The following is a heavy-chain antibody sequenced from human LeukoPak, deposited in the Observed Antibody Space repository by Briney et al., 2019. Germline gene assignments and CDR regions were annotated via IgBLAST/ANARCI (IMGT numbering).Heavy chain of an antibody. J-gene: IGHJ6*02. D-gene: IGHD1-26*01. V-gene: IGHV4-61*01. Sequence: EPSETLSLTCTVSGGSVSSGSYYWSWIRQPPGKGLEWIGYIYYSGSTNYNPSLKSRVTISVDTSKNQFSLKLSSVTAADTAVYYCARVGGTNYYYYGMDVWGQGTTVTVSS. CDR1: GGSVSSGSYY. CDR3: ARVGGTNYYYYGMDV. CDR2: IYYSGST.